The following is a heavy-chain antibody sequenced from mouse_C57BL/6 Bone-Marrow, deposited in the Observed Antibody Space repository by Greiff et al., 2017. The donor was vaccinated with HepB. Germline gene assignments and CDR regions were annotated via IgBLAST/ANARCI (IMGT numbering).Heavy chain of an antibody. Sequence: QVQLQQPGAELVKPGASVKMSCKASGYTFTSYWITWVKQRPGQGLEWIGDIYPGSGSTNYNEKFKSKATLTVDKSSSTAYMQLSSLTSEDSAVYYCARKAIYGSSPYCFDYWGQGTTLTVSS. CDR2: IYPGSGST. CDR1: GYTFTSYW. D-gene: IGHD1-1*01. J-gene: IGHJ2*01. CDR3: ARKAIYGSSPYCFDY. V-gene: IGHV1-55*01.